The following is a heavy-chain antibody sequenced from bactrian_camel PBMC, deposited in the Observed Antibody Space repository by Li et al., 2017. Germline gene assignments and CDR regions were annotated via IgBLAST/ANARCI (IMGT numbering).Heavy chain of an antibody. J-gene: IGHJ4*01. CDR2: IDSDGST. CDR1: GDTRRRAY. CDR3: SLEAYNASSAQIQYDY. Sequence: HVQLVESGGGSVQAGGSLRLSCVVSGDTRRRAYMAWFRQAPGQEREGVAAIDSDGSTHYAASVKGRFTISRLNANNTLYLELDDLKPDDTAMYYCSLEAYNASSAQIQYDYWGQGTQVTV. D-gene: IGHD1*01. V-gene: IGHV3S55*01.